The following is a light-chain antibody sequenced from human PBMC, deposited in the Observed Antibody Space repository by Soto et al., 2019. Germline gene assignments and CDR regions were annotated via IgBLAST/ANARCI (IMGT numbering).Light chain of an antibody. J-gene: IGKJ4*01. Sequence: TVLSNTPITLSLNQGERATLSCRASQSLTNNYFAWYQQKPGRALRLLIDGASTRATGSPARFSGSGSGTDFTLTISSLEPDDFAVDHSQVCDNCPRSCGGGCKV. CDR3: QVCDNCPRS. CDR2: GAS. V-gene: IGKV3D-20*02. CDR1: QSLTNNY.